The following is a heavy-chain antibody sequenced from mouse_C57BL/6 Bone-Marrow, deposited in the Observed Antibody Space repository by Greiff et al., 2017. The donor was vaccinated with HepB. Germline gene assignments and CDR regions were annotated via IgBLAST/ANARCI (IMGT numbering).Heavy chain of an antibody. CDR1: GFTFSSYA. Sequence: EVKVVESGGGLVKPGGSLKLSCAASGFTFSSYAMSWVRQTPEKRLEWVATISDGGSYTYYPDNVKGRFTISRDNAKNNLYLQMSHLKSEDTAMYYCAREGVTPSIYWYFDVWGTGTTVTVSS. D-gene: IGHD2-2*01. V-gene: IGHV5-4*01. J-gene: IGHJ1*03. CDR2: ISDGGSYT. CDR3: AREGVTPSIYWYFDV.